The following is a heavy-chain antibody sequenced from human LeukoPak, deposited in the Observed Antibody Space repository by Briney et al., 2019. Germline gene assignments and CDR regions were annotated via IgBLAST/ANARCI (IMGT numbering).Heavy chain of an antibody. Sequence: PGGSLRLSCAASGFTVSSNYMSWVRQAPGKGLEWVSVIYSGGSTYYADSVKGRFTISRDNAKNSLYLQMNSLRAEDTAVYYCARLKVGWSEDYWGQGTLVTVSS. CDR3: ARLKVGWSEDY. D-gene: IGHD2-15*01. J-gene: IGHJ4*02. CDR1: GFTVSSNY. V-gene: IGHV3-53*01. CDR2: IYSGGST.